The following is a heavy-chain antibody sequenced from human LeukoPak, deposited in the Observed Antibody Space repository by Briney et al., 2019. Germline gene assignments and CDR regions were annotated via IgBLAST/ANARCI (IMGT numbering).Heavy chain of an antibody. CDR1: GYTFTSYD. V-gene: IGHV1-8*01. CDR3: ARGRRRRGVGYYYFDY. J-gene: IGHJ4*02. D-gene: IGHD5-18*01. CDR2: MNPNNGNT. Sequence: GASVKVSCKASGYTFTSYDLNWVRQATGQGLEWMGWMNPNNGNTGYAQKFQGRVTITRNTSIGTAYMELSSLRSEDTAVYYCARGRRRRGVGYYYFDYWGQGTLVTVSS.